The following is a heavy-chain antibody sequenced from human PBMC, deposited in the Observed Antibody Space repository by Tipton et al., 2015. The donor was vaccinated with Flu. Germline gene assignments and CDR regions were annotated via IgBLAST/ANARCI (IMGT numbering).Heavy chain of an antibody. CDR1: GGSISSSTYY. J-gene: IGHJ4*02. D-gene: IGHD1-26*01. Sequence: TLSLTCTVSGGSISSSTYYWGWIRQPPGKGLEWVGSIYYSGSSYYNPSLKSRVTISLDTSKNQFSLNLSSVTAADTAVYYCARALRGPVGATLGYWGQGTLVTVSS. CDR3: ARALRGPVGATLGY. CDR2: IYYSGSS. V-gene: IGHV4-39*07.